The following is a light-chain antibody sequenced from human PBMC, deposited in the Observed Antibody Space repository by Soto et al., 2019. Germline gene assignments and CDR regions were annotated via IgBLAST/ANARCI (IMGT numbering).Light chain of an antibody. Sequence: EIVLTQAPATLSPSPGERATLSCRPSQSVNTNLAWYQQKPGQAPRLLISDASTRATGIPARFSGSGSGTEFTLTISSLQSEDFAVYYCQQYNNWPQLTFGGGTKVDI. CDR2: DAS. CDR1: QSVNTN. J-gene: IGKJ4*01. CDR3: QQYNNWPQLT. V-gene: IGKV3-15*01.